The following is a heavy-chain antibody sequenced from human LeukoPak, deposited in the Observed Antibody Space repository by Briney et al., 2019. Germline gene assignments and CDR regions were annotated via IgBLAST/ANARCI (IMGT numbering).Heavy chain of an antibody. D-gene: IGHD3-22*01. Sequence: GGSLRLSCSASGFTFSSYWMSWVRQAPGKGLEWVANIKQDGSEKSYVDSVKGRFTISRDNSKNTLYLQMNSLRAEGTAVYYCAKDRPNTMIVVVPFFDYWGQGTLVTVSS. CDR3: AKDRPNTMIVVVPFFDY. J-gene: IGHJ4*02. CDR2: IKQDGSEK. V-gene: IGHV3-7*01. CDR1: GFTFSSYW.